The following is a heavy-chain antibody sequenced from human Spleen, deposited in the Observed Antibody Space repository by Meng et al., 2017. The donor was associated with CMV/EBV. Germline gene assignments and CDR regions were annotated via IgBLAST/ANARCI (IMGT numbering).Heavy chain of an antibody. V-gene: IGHV4-39*07. CDR2: IYYNGDT. CDR1: GGSITSTTYY. CDR3: ARERTEGIAAPFDS. D-gene: IGHD6-13*01. J-gene: IGHJ4*02. Sequence: SVTLSLNCTVPGGSITSTTYYCGWIRQPPGKGLEWIGSIYYNGDTYYNPSLKSRLKISIDTSKNHLSLELISVNAADTAIYYCARERTEGIAAPFDSWGQGTVVTVSS.